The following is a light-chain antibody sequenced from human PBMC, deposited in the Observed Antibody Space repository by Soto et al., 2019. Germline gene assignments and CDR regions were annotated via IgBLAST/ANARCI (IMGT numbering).Light chain of an antibody. J-gene: IGLJ1*01. CDR1: SSDVGGYDY. CDR3: SSYSISTAYL. V-gene: IGLV2-14*01. CDR2: EVS. Sequence: QSALTQPASVSGSPGQSITISCTGTSSDVGGYDYVSWYQLHPGKAPKLMVFEVSNRPSGVSYRFSGSKSGNTASLTISGLQAEDEADYFCSSYSISTAYLFRTGTKVTVL.